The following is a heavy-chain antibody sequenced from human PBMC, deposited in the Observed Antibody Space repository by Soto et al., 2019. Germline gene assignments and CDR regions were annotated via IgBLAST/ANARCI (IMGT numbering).Heavy chain of an antibody. CDR3: ARDAPYSSGWYFDY. Sequence: GASVKVSCKASGYTFTSYGIIWVRQAPGQGLEWMGWISAYNGNTNYAQKLQGRVTMTTDTSTSTAYMELRSLRSDDTAVYYCARDAPYSSGWYFDYWGQGTLVTVSS. CDR1: GYTFTSYG. D-gene: IGHD6-19*01. V-gene: IGHV1-18*01. J-gene: IGHJ4*02. CDR2: ISAYNGNT.